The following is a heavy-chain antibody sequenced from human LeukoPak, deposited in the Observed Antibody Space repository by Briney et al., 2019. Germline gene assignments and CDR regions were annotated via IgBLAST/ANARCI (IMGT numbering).Heavy chain of an antibody. CDR1: GYTFTGYY. CDR2: INPSSGGT. J-gene: IGHJ6*03. CDR3: ARAVFYDSSGYYPHYYYYMDV. D-gene: IGHD3-22*01. Sequence: ASVKVSCKVSGYTFTGYYIHWVRQAPGQGLEWMGWINPSSGGTNYAQNFQGRVTMTRDTSISTAYMELSRLRSDDTAVYYCARAVFYDSSGYYPHYYYYMDVWGKGTTVTISS. V-gene: IGHV1-2*02.